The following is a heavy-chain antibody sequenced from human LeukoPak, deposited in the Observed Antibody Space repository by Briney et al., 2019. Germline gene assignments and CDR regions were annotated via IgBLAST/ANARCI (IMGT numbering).Heavy chain of an antibody. V-gene: IGHV3-21*01. CDR1: GFNFDTYS. Sequence: GGSLRLSCAASGFNFDTYSMNWVRQAPGKRLEWVSSIDSTSGYIYYADSVKGRFTISRDNAKNTLSLQMNSLRAEDTAVYYCARVPITLAGTKDAKYFQHWGQGTLVTVSS. CDR2: IDSTSGYI. CDR3: ARVPITLAGTKDAKYFQH. D-gene: IGHD6-19*01. J-gene: IGHJ1*01.